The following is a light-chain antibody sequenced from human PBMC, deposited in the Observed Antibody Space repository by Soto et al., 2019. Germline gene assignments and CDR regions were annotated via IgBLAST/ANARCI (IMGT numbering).Light chain of an antibody. CDR3: QQLNTYPRT. Sequence: DIQLTQSPSFLSASVGDRVTITCRASQGISSYLAWYQQKPGKAPKLLIYAASTLQSGVPSRFSGSGYGTEFTLTISSLQPEDFATYSCQQLNTYPRTFGQGTKVDIK. CDR2: AAS. CDR1: QGISSY. V-gene: IGKV1-9*01. J-gene: IGKJ1*01.